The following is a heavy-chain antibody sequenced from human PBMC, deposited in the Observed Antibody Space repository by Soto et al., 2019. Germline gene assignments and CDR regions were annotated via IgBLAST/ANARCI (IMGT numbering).Heavy chain of an antibody. CDR2: IIPIFGTA. J-gene: IGHJ5*02. CDR3: ARETPVVTLGREEKGHRFAP. D-gene: IGHD2-21*02. CDR1: GYTFTSYY. Sequence: ASVKVSCKASGYTFTSYYMHWVRQAPGQGLEWMGGIIPIFGTANYAQKFQGRGTITADKSTSTADMELSSLRSEDTAVYYCARETPVVTLGREEKGHRFAPWGQGTLVTVSS. V-gene: IGHV1-69*06.